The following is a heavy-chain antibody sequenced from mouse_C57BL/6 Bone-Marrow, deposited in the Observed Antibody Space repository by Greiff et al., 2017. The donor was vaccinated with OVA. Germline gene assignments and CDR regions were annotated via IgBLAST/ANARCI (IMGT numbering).Heavy chain of an antibody. CDR1: GFSLTSYG. J-gene: IGHJ1*03. CDR3: ARIYDGGPYWYFDV. CDR2: IWSGGST. D-gene: IGHD2-3*01. V-gene: IGHV2-2*01. Sequence: VQGVESGPGLVQPSQSLSITCTVSGFSLTSYGVHWVRQSPGKGLEWLGVIWSGGSTDYNAAFISRLSISKDNSKSQVFFKMNSLQADDTAIYYCARIYDGGPYWYFDVWGTGTTVTVSS.